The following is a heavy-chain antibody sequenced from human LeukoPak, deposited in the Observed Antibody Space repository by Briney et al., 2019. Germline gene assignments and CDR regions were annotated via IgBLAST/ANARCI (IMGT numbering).Heavy chain of an antibody. V-gene: IGHV4-39*07. CDR1: GGSISSSSYY. CDR3: ARDLGHFDY. Sequence: SETLSLTCTVSGGSISSSSYYWGWIRQPPGKGLEWIGRIYTSGSTNYNPSLKSRVTISVGTSKNQFSLKLSSVTAADTAVYYCARDLGHFDYWGQGTLVTVSS. CDR2: IYTSGST. J-gene: IGHJ4*02. D-gene: IGHD3-16*01.